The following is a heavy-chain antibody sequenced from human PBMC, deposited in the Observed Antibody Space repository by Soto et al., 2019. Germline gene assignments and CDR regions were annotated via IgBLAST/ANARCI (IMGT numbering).Heavy chain of an antibody. V-gene: IGHV3-23*01. CDR2: ISGGGGSK. CDR3: AKGPEYDILTGCDY. D-gene: IGHD3-9*01. Sequence: EVQLLESGGGFVQPGESLRLSCAASGFTFSLSAMSWVRQAPGRGLGWVSSISGGGGSKEYTDSVKGRFTISRDNSKETVHVQMNSLRAEDTAVYYCAKGPEYDILTGCDYWGQGALVTVSS. J-gene: IGHJ4*02. CDR1: GFTFSLSA.